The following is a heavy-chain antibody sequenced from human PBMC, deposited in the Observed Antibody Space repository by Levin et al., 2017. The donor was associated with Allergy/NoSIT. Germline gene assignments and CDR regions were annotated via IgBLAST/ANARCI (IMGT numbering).Heavy chain of an antibody. D-gene: IGHD4-11*01. Sequence: ASVKVSCKASGGTFSSYAISWVRQAPGQGLEWMGGIIPIFGTANYAQKFQGRVTITADESTSTAYMELSSLRSEDTAVYYCARGSVTTALDYYYYGMDVWGQGTTVTVSS. CDR1: GGTFSSYA. CDR2: IIPIFGTA. CDR3: ARGSVTTALDYYYYGMDV. J-gene: IGHJ6*02. V-gene: IGHV1-69*13.